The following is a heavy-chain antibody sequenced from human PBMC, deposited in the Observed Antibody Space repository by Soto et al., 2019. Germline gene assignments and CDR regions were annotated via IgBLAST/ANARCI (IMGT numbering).Heavy chain of an antibody. CDR2: ISGSLGSA. J-gene: IGHJ3*02. CDR1: GFTFNDYA. Sequence: VGSLRLSCAVSGFTFNDYAMSWVRQAPGKGLEWVSTISGSLGSAYYAASVEGRFTISGDNSNNTLHLQMNSLRVEDTATYYCAKDSRLPGFGLLIHAFDIWGHGTMVTVSS. D-gene: IGHD3-3*01. CDR3: AKDSRLPGFGLLIHAFDI. V-gene: IGHV3-23*01.